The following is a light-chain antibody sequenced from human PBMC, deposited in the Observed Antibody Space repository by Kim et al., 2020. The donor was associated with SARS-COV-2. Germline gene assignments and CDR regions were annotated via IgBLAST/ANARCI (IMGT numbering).Light chain of an antibody. CDR1: SGSIASNY. CDR2: EYN. CDR3: QSYDSSNPVV. J-gene: IGLJ2*01. V-gene: IGLV6-57*02. Sequence: KTVTLSCSGSSGSIASNYVQWYQQRPGSAPTTVIYEYNQRPSGVPDRFSGSIDSSSNSASLTISGLKTEDEADYYCQSYDSSNPVVFGGGTQLTVL.